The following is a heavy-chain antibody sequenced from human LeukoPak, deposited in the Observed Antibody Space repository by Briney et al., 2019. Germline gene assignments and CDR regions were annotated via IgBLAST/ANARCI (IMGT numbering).Heavy chain of an antibody. CDR2: ISSRGTTM. Sequence: GGSLRLSCAASGFTFSSYDMNWVRQAPGKGPEWVSYISSRGTTMYYADSVKGRFTISRDNSKNTLFLQMNSLRAEDTAVYYCAKGYYGSGSYGWFDYWGQGTLVTVSS. D-gene: IGHD3-10*01. J-gene: IGHJ4*02. CDR1: GFTFSSYD. CDR3: AKGYYGSGSYGWFDY. V-gene: IGHV3-48*01.